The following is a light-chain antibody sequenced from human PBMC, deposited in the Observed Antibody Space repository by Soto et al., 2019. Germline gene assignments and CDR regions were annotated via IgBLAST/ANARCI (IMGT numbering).Light chain of an antibody. CDR2: GVS. CDR3: SSYKTSSTVVV. J-gene: IGLJ2*01. CDR1: SSDIGGYNY. Sequence: QSALTQPASVSGSPGQSITISCTGTSSDIGGYNYVSWYQQYPGKAPKLIIFGVSDRPSGVSNRFSGSKSGTTASLTISGLQAEDEAAYYCSSYKTSSTVVVFGGGTKLTVL. V-gene: IGLV2-14*01.